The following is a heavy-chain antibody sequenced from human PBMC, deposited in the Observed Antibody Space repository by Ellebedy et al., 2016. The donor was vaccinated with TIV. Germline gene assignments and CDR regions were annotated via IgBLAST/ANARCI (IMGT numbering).Heavy chain of an antibody. CDR3: SSRVVAPTKYFQY. J-gene: IGHJ1*01. Sequence: GESLKISXAASGFTFSSYGMHWVRQAPGKGLEWVAGISYDGSKKYYTDSVKGRFTISRDNAKNSLYLQMNSLRAEDTAVYYCSSRVVAPTKYFQYWGQGTRVTVSS. CDR2: ISYDGSKK. CDR1: GFTFSSYG. D-gene: IGHD1-26*01. V-gene: IGHV3-30*03.